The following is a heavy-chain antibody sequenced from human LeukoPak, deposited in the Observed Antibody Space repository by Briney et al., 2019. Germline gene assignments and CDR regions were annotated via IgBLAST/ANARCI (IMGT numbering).Heavy chain of an antibody. V-gene: IGHV3-21*04. CDR3: VRGSIGYGSGSLNWFDP. CDR2: ISSSSSYI. D-gene: IGHD3-10*01. CDR1: GFTFSSYS. J-gene: IGHJ5*02. Sequence: GGSLRLSCAASGFTFSSYSMNWVRQAPGKGLEWVSSISSSSSYIYYADSVKGRFTISRDNAKNSLYLQMNSLRAEDTAVYYCVRGSIGYGSGSLNWFDPWGQGTLVTVSS.